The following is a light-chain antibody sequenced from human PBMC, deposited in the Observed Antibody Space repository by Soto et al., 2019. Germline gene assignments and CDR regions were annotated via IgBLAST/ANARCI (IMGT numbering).Light chain of an antibody. V-gene: IGKV3D-15*01. CDR2: SAS. Sequence: EIVMTQSPVTLSVSPGEIATLSCRARQSVSNNLAWYQQKPGQAPRLLIFSASSRATGSPARFSGSGSGTDFTLTISRLQSEDFAIYFCQQYNNWPRTFGQGTKLEMK. J-gene: IGKJ1*01. CDR1: QSVSNN. CDR3: QQYNNWPRT.